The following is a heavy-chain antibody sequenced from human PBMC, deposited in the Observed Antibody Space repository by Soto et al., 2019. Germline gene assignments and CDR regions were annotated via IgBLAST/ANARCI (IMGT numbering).Heavy chain of an antibody. CDR3: ARPQNPSAWYHGDC. V-gene: IGHV3-30*12. Sequence: GGSLRLSCETSGFIVSRHGMHWVRQAPRKGLEWVAVILYDGKNKDYADSVKGRFTISRDNAKNSLYLQMNSLRAEDTAVYYCARPQNPSAWYHGDCWGQGTLVTVSS. J-gene: IGHJ4*02. D-gene: IGHD6-19*01. CDR1: GFIVSRHG. CDR2: ILYDGKNK.